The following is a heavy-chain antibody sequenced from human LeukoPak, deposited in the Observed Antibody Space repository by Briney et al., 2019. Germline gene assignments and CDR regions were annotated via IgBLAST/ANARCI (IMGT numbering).Heavy chain of an antibody. CDR3: ARAGGYSYGYSAFDI. CDR1: GGSISSYY. CDR2: IYYSGST. J-gene: IGHJ3*02. D-gene: IGHD5-18*01. V-gene: IGHV4-59*01. Sequence: PSETLSLTCTVSGGSISSYYWSWIRQPPGKGLEWSGYIYYSGSTNYNTSLKSRVTISVDTSKNQFSLKLSSVTAADKAVYYCARAGGYSYGYSAFDIWGQGTMVTVSS.